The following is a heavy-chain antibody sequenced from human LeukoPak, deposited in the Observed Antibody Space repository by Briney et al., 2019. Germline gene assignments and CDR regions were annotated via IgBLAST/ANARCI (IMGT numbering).Heavy chain of an antibody. CDR3: SRGGASGSNDY. CDR1: GDSVSSNSVV. D-gene: IGHD1-26*01. V-gene: IGHV6-1*01. J-gene: IGHJ4*02. Sequence: SQTLSLNCAISGDSVSSNSVVWNWIRQSPSRGLEWLGRTYYKSKWYNDYAVSVKSRIIINSDTSKNQVSLHLNSVTPEDTAVYYCSRGGASGSNDYWGQGTLVTVSS. CDR2: TYYKSKWYN.